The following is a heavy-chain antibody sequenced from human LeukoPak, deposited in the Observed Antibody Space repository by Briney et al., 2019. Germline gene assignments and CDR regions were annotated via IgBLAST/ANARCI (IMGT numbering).Heavy chain of an antibody. Sequence: SETLSLTCTVSGGSVSSGSYYWSWIRQPPGKGLEWIGYIYYSGSTNYNPSLKSRVTISEDTSKNQFSLKLSSVTAADTAVYYCARGARAGYNLEPFDYWGQGTLVTVSS. CDR2: IYYSGST. V-gene: IGHV4-61*01. CDR1: GGSVSSGSYY. CDR3: ARGARAGYNLEPFDY. J-gene: IGHJ4*02. D-gene: IGHD5-24*01.